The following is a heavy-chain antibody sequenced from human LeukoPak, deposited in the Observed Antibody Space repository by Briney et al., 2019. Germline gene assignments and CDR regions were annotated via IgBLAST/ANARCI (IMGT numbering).Heavy chain of an antibody. CDR2: ISYDGSNK. V-gene: IGHV3-30*04. D-gene: IGHD3-9*01. CDR1: GFTFSSYA. J-gene: IGHJ3*02. CDR3: ARNHWLLPESDAFDI. Sequence: GGSLRLSCAASGFTFSSYAMHWVRQAPGKELEWVAVISYDGSNKYYADSVKGRFTISRDNSKNTLYLQMNSLRAEDTAVYYCARNHWLLPESDAFDIWGQGTMVTVSS.